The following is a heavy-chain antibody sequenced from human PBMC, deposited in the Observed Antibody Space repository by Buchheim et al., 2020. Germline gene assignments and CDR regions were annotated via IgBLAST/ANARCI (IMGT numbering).Heavy chain of an antibody. V-gene: IGHV3-7*04. D-gene: IGHD5-18*01. CDR3: ARGSRGYSYGLGYGY. J-gene: IGHJ4*02. CDR2: IKQDGSEK. Sequence: EVQLVESGGGLVQPGGSLRLSCAASGFTFSSYWMSWVRQTPGKGLEWVANIKQDGSEKYYVDSVKGRFAISRDNAKNSLYLQMNSLRAEDTAVYYCARGSRGYSYGLGYGYWGQGTL. CDR1: GFTFSSYW.